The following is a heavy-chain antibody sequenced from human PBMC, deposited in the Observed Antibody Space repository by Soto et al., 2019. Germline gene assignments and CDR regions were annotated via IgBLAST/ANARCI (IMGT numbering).Heavy chain of an antibody. CDR1: GGTFSSYA. CDR2: IIPIFGTA. D-gene: IGHD6-13*01. V-gene: IGHV1-69*13. Sequence: GASVKVSCKASGGTFSSYAISWVRQAPGQGLEWMGGIIPIFGTANYAQKFQGRVTITADESTSTAYMELSSLRSEDTAVYYCASGTAAGTLSIRGYYGMDVWGQGTTVTVSS. J-gene: IGHJ6*02. CDR3: ASGTAAGTLSIRGYYGMDV.